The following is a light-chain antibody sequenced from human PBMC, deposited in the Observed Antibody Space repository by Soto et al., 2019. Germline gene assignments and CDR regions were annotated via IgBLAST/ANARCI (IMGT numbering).Light chain of an antibody. CDR3: SSYTSSSPCV. CDR1: SSDVGGYKY. V-gene: IGLV2-14*01. CDR2: EVS. J-gene: IGLJ1*01. Sequence: QSVLTQPASVSGSHGQSITISCTGTSSDVGGYKYVSWYQQHPGKAPKLMIYEVSNRPSGVSNRFSGSKSGNTASLTISGLQAEDEADYYCSSYTSSSPCVFGTGTKVTVL.